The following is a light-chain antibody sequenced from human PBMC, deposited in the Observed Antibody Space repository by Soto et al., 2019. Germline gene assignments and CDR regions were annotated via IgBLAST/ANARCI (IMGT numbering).Light chain of an antibody. Sequence: QSVLTQPRSVSGSPGQSVTISCTGTSSDVGGYNYVSWYQQHPGKAPKLMIYDVSKRPSGVPDRFCGSKSGNTASLTISGLQAEDEADYYCCSYAGSYTPVVFGGGTKVTVL. CDR1: SSDVGGYNY. V-gene: IGLV2-11*01. J-gene: IGLJ2*01. CDR2: DVS. CDR3: CSYAGSYTPVV.